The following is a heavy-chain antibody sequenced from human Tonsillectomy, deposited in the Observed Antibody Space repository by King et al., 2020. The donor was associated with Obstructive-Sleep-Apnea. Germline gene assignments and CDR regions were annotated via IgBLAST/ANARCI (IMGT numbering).Heavy chain of an antibody. J-gene: IGHJ4*02. CDR3: AILVVTAISDYFDY. CDR1: GGSISSSSYY. Sequence: QLQESGPGLVKPSETLSLTYTVSGGSISSSSYYWGWIRQPPGKGLEWIGSIYFSGSTFYNPSLKSRATISVDTSKNQFSLKLSSVTAADTAVYYCAILVVTAISDYFDYWGQGTLVTVSS. V-gene: IGHV4-39*01. D-gene: IGHD2-21*02. CDR2: IYFSGST.